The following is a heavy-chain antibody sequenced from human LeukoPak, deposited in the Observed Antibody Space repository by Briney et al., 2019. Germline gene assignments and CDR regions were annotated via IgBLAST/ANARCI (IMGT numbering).Heavy chain of an antibody. V-gene: IGHV4-59*01. J-gene: IGHJ4*02. Sequence: SETLSLTCTVSGGSMSSSYWSWIRQPPGKGLEWIAYINYSGTTNYNPSLKSRVTISVDTSKNQFSLNLSSVTAADTAVYYCARFGSGSRELGYWGQGTLVTVSS. CDR2: INYSGTT. D-gene: IGHD3-10*01. CDR3: ARFGSGSRELGY. CDR1: GGSMSSSY.